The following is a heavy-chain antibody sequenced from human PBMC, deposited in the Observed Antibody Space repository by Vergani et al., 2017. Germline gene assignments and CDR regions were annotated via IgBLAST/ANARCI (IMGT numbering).Heavy chain of an antibody. CDR1: GFTFSSSS. CDR2: ISSSSSYI. Sequence: EVQLVESGGGLVKPGGSLRLSCAASGFTFSSSSMNWVRQAPGKGLEWVSSISSSSSYIYYADSVKGRFTISRDNAKKSLYLQMNSLRAEDTALYYCAKDHYDFWSGYPNLSPFDLWGRGTLVTVSS. CDR3: AKDHYDFWSGYPNLSPFDL. V-gene: IGHV3-21*04. J-gene: IGHJ2*01. D-gene: IGHD3-3*01.